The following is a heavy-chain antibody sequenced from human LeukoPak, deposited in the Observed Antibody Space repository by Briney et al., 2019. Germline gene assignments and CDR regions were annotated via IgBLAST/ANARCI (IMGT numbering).Heavy chain of an antibody. CDR1: GGTFSSYA. CDR3: ARDRFNYYGSGSHPYYFDY. CDR2: IIPILGIA. V-gene: IGHV1-69*04. D-gene: IGHD3-10*01. Sequence: SVKVSCKASGGTFSSYAISWVRQAPGQGLEWMGRIIPILGIANYAQKFQGRVTITADKSTSTAYMELSSLRSEDTAVYYCARDRFNYYGSGSHPYYFDYWGQGTLVTVSS. J-gene: IGHJ4*02.